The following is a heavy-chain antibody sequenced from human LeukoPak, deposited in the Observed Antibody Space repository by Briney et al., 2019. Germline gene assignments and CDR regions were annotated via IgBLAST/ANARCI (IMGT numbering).Heavy chain of an antibody. D-gene: IGHD3-22*01. CDR3: ANGDYYDSSGYYPFDY. Sequence: PGGSLRLSCAASGFTFSSYAMSWVRQAPGKGLEWVSLISGSGGSTYYADSVKGRFTISRDNSKNTLYLQMNSLRAEDTAVYYCANGDYYDSSGYYPFDYWGQGTLVTVSS. J-gene: IGHJ4*02. V-gene: IGHV3-23*01. CDR2: ISGSGGST. CDR1: GFTFSSYA.